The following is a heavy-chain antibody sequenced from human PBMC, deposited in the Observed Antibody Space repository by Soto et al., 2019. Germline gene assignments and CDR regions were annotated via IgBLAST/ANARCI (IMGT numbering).Heavy chain of an antibody. CDR3: ARGGSSWPDYYYYGMDV. D-gene: IGHD6-13*01. V-gene: IGHV3-11*05. Sequence: QVQLVESGGGLVKPGGSLRLSCAASGFTFSDYYMSWIRQAPGKGLEWVSYISSSSSYTNYADSMKGRFTISRDNAKNSLYLQMNSLRAEDTAVYYCARGGSSWPDYYYYGMDVWGQGTTVTVSS. CDR2: ISSSSSYT. J-gene: IGHJ6*02. CDR1: GFTFSDYY.